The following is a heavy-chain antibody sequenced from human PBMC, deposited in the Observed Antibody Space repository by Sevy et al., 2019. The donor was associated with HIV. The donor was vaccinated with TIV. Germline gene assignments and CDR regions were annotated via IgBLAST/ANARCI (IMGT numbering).Heavy chain of an antibody. V-gene: IGHV3-30-3*01. CDR2: ISYDGSNK. CDR1: GFTFSSYA. CDR3: ARVLQNPYGSGSYLTSTLPTWFDP. D-gene: IGHD3-10*01. Sequence: GGSLRLSCAASGFTFSSYAMHWVRQAPGKGLEWVAVISYDGSNKYYADSVKGRFNISRDNSKNTLYLQMNSLRAEDTAVYYCARVLQNPYGSGSYLTSTLPTWFDPCGQGTLVTVSP. J-gene: IGHJ5*02.